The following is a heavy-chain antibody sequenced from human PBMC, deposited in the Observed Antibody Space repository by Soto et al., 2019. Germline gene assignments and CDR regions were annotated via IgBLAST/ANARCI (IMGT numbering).Heavy chain of an antibody. D-gene: IGHD2-2*02. CDR3: ARDIVVVPAAIPAWFDP. J-gene: IGHJ5*02. V-gene: IGHV4-30-4*01. Sequence: TLSLTCTVSGGSISSGDYYWSWIRQPPGKGLEWIGYIYYSGSTYYNPSLKSRVTISVDTSKNQFSLKLSSVTAADTAVYYCARDIVVVPAAIPAWFDPWGQGTLVTVS. CDR1: GGSISSGDYY. CDR2: IYYSGST.